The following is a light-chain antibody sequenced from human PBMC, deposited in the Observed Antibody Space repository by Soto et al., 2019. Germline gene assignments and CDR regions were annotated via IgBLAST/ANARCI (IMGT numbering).Light chain of an antibody. CDR1: QSVSSSF. J-gene: IGKJ5*01. Sequence: EIVLTQSPGTLSLSPGERATLSCRSSQSVSSSFLAWYQQKVGQAPRLLIYGASSRASGLPDRFSGSGSGTDFTLTISRLQPEDSAVYYCQQYSSSPRTFGQGTRLEIK. CDR3: QQYSSSPRT. CDR2: GAS. V-gene: IGKV3-20*01.